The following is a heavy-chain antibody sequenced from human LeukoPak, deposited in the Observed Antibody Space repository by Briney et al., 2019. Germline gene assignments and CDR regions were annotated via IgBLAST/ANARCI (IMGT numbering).Heavy chain of an antibody. D-gene: IGHD4-23*01. V-gene: IGHV4-31*03. CDR2: IYYSGST. Sequence: SETLSLTCTVSGGSISSGGYYWSWIRQHPGKGLEWIGYIYYSGSTYYNPSLKSRVTISVDTSKNQFSLKLSSVTAADTAVYYCARGLMGGNRYFDYWGQGTLVTVSS. CDR1: GGSISSGGYY. CDR3: ARGLMGGNRYFDY. J-gene: IGHJ4*02.